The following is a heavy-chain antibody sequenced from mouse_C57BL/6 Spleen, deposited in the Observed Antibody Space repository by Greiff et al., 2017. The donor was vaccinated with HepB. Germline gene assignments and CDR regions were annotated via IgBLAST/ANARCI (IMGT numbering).Heavy chain of an antibody. CDR1: GYAFTNYL. J-gene: IGHJ2*01. Sequence: VQLQQSGAELVRPGTSVKVSCKASGYAFTNYLIEWVKQRPGQGLEWIGVINPGSGGTNYNEKFKGKATLTADKSSSTAYMQLSSLTSEDSAVYFCARSEANWDDYFDYWGQGTTLTVSS. D-gene: IGHD4-1*01. CDR3: ARSEANWDDYFDY. V-gene: IGHV1-54*01. CDR2: INPGSGGT.